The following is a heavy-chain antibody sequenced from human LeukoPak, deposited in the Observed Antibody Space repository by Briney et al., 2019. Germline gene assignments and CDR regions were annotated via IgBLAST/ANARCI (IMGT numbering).Heavy chain of an antibody. CDR1: GGTFSSYA. J-gene: IGHJ4*02. CDR2: IIPILGIA. Sequence: ASVKVSCKASGGTFSSYAISWVRQAPGQGLEWMGRIIPILGIANYAQKFQGRVTITADKSTSTAYMELSSLRSEDTAVYYCARGGRNEISPFDYWGQGTLATVSS. D-gene: IGHD1-1*01. CDR3: ARGGRNEISPFDY. V-gene: IGHV1-69*04.